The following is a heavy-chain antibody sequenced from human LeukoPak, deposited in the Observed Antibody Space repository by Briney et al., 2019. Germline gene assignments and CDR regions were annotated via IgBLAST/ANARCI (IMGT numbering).Heavy chain of an antibody. J-gene: IGHJ6*03. CDR1: GGSISSSSYY. CDR2: IYYSGST. Sequence: SETLSLTCTVSGGSISSSSYYWGWIRQPPGKGLEWIGSIYYSGSTYYNPSLKSRVTISVDTSKNQFSLKLSSVTAADTAAYYCARQYYYYYYMDVWGKGTTVTISS. CDR3: ARQYYYYYYMDV. V-gene: IGHV4-39*01.